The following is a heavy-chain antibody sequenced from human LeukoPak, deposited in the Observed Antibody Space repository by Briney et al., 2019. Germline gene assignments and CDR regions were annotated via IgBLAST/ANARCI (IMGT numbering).Heavy chain of an antibody. V-gene: IGHV4-59*08. D-gene: IGHD3-10*01. Sequence: SSETLSLTCTVSGGSISSYYWSWIRQSPGKGLEWIGYIYYSVTTNYNPSLRSRVTISVDTSKNQFSLKLSSVTAADTAVYYCARVMARGGFDYWGQGSLVTVSS. CDR3: ARVMARGGFDY. CDR1: GGSISSYY. CDR2: IYYSVTT. J-gene: IGHJ4*01.